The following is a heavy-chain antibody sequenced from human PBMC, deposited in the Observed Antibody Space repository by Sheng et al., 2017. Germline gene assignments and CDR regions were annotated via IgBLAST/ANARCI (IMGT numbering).Heavy chain of an antibody. CDR1: GFTFSSYG. V-gene: IGHV3-33*01. D-gene: IGHD3-10*01. Sequence: QVQLVESGGGVVQPGRSLRLSCAASGFTFSSYGMHWVRQAPGKGLEWVAVIWYDGSNKYYADSVKGRFTISRDNSKNTLYLQMNSLRAEDTAVYYCARGPGVEYYYGSGSYRPFDYWGQGTLVTV. CDR2: IWYDGSNK. J-gene: IGHJ4*02. CDR3: ARGPGVEYYYGSGSYRPFDY.